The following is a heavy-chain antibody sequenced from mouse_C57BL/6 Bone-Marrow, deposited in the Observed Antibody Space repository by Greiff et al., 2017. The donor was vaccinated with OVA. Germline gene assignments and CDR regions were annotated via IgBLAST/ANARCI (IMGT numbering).Heavy chain of an antibody. J-gene: IGHJ1*03. Sequence: VQLQQSGTELVKPGASVKLSCKASGYTFTSYWMHWVKQRPGQGLEWIGNINPSNGGTNYNEKFKSKATLTVDKSSSTAYMQLSSLTSEDSAVYYCARLGKNYYGSSYGWYFDVWGTGTTVTVSS. D-gene: IGHD1-1*01. CDR1: GYTFTSYW. CDR3: ARLGKNYYGSSYGWYFDV. CDR2: INPSNGGT. V-gene: IGHV1-53*01.